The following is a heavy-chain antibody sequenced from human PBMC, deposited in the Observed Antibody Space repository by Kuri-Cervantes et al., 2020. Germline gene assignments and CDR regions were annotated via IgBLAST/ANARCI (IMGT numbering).Heavy chain of an antibody. V-gene: IGHV3-48*02. Sequence: GESLKISCAASGFTFSSYSMNWVRQAPGKGLEWVSYISSSSSTIYYADSVKGRFTISRDNAKNSLYLQMNSLRDEDTAVYYCARDSTRGYYYGMDVWGQGTTVTVSS. D-gene: IGHD2-2*01. J-gene: IGHJ6*02. CDR2: ISSSSSTI. CDR3: ARDSTRGYYYGMDV. CDR1: GFTFSSYS.